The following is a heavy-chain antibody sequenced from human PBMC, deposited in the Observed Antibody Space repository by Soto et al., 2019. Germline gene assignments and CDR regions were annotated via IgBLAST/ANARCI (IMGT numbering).Heavy chain of an antibody. V-gene: IGHV4-59*08. CDR1: GGSISGYY. D-gene: IGHD2-21*02. J-gene: IGHJ3*02. CDR3: ARPNQGDYAFDI. CDR2: IYNSGST. Sequence: PSETLSLTCTVSGGSISGYYWSWIRQTPGKGLQWIGYIYNSGSTVYNPSLKSRLTISVDTSKNQVLLKLNSVTAADTAMYYCARPNQGDYAFDIWGQGTMVTVSS.